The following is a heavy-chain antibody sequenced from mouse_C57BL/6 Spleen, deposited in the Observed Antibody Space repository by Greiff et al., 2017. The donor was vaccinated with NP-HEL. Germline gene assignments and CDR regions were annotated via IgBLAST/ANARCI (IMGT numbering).Heavy chain of an antibody. Sequence: QVQLQQPGAELVKPGASVKMSCKASGYTFTSYWITWVKQRPGQGLEWIGDIYPGSGSTNYNEKFKSKATLTVDTSSSTAYMQLSSLTSEDSAVYYGARWAYYGSSYEGAWFAYWGQGTLVTVSA. CDR2: IYPGSGST. J-gene: IGHJ3*01. D-gene: IGHD1-1*01. CDR3: ARWAYYGSSYEGAWFAY. CDR1: GYTFTSYW. V-gene: IGHV1-55*01.